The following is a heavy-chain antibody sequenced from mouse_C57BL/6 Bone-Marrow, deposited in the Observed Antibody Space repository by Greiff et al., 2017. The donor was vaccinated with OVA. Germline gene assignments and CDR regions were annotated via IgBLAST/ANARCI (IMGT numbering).Heavy chain of an antibody. J-gene: IGHJ2*01. CDR2: IDPENGDT. D-gene: IGHD1-1*02. CDR1: GFKIKDDY. Sequence: EVQLQQSGAELVRPGASVKLSCTASGFKIKDDYMHWVKQRPEQGLEWIGWIDPENGDTEYASKFQGKATITADTSSNTAYLQLSSLTSEDTAVYYCTTYGLFDYWGQGTTLTVSS. V-gene: IGHV14-4*01. CDR3: TTYGLFDY.